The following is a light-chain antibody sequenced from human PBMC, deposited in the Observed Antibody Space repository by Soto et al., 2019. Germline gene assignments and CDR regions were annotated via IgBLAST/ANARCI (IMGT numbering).Light chain of an antibody. Sequence: DIQLTQSPSFLSASVGDRVTITCRASQGIRSYLAWYQQKPGRAPKLLMYIASTLQTGVPSRFSASESGTEFTLTINSLQPEDFETYYCQQLNSYPITFGQGTRLEIK. CDR3: QQLNSYPIT. CDR1: QGIRSY. J-gene: IGKJ5*01. V-gene: IGKV1-9*01. CDR2: IAS.